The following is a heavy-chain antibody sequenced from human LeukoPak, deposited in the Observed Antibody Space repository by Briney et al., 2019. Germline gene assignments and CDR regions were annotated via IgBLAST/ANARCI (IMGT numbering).Heavy chain of an antibody. CDR1: GGSISSGGYY. J-gene: IGHJ3*02. V-gene: IGHV4-31*03. Sequence: SETLSLTCTVSGGSISSGGYYWSRIRQHPGKGLEWIGYIYYSGSTYYNPSLKSRVTISVDTSKNQFSLKLSSVTAADTAVYYCARTRLMVRGPNGAFDIWGQGTMVTVSS. D-gene: IGHD3-10*01. CDR2: IYYSGST. CDR3: ARTRLMVRGPNGAFDI.